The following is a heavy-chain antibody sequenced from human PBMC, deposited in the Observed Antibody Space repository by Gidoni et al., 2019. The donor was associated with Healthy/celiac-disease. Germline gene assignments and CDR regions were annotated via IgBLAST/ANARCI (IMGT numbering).Heavy chain of an antibody. D-gene: IGHD3-9*01. V-gene: IGHV4-31*02. CDR3: ARVGIGDDILTCYSPSFDY. J-gene: IGHJ4*02. Sequence: STYYNPSLKSRVTLSVDTSKNQFSLTLSSVTAADTAVYYCARVGIGDDILTCYSPSFDYWGQGTLVTVSS. CDR2: ST.